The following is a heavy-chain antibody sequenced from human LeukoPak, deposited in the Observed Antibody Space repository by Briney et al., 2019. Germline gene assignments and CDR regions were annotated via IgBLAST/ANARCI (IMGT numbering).Heavy chain of an antibody. J-gene: IGHJ4*02. D-gene: IGHD1-7*01. CDR3: TRVSTIAGTTPYY. Sequence: SVKVSCKASGGTFSSYAISWVRQAPGQGLEWMGGIIPIFGTANYAQKFQGRVTITTDESTSTAYMELSSLKTEDTAVYYCTRVSTIAGTTPYYWGQGTLVTVSS. V-gene: IGHV1-69*05. CDR1: GGTFSSYA. CDR2: IIPIFGTA.